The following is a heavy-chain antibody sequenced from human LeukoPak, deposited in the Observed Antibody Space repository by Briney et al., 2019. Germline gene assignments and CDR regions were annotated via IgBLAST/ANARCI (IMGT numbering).Heavy chain of an antibody. CDR2: IIPIFGTA. D-gene: IGHD3/OR15-3a*01. V-gene: IGHV1-69*05. CDR3: ATWTGRGYLFDY. J-gene: IGHJ4*02. Sequence: SSVKVSCKASGGTFSSCAISWVRQAPGQGLEWMGGIIPIFGTANYAQKFQGRVTITTDESTSTAYMELSSLSSEDTAVYYCATWTGRGYLFDYWGQGTLVTVSS. CDR1: GGTFSSCA.